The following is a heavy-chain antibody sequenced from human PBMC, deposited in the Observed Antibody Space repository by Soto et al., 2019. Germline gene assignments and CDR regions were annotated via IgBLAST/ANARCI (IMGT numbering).Heavy chain of an antibody. CDR1: GGSISGSHSF. Sequence: SETLSLTCSVSGGSISGSHSFWGWIRQAPGNGLEWIGSIYYSGSTYNNPSLESRVTLSVDTSKNQFSLKLSSVTAADTAVYYCARVNYDFWSGYYAPPAPYFDYWGQGTLVTV. J-gene: IGHJ4*02. CDR2: IYYSGST. CDR3: ARVNYDFWSGYYAPPAPYFDY. D-gene: IGHD3-3*01. V-gene: IGHV4-39*07.